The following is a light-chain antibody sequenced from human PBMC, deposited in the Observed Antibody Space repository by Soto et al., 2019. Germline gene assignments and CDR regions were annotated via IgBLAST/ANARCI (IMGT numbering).Light chain of an antibody. CDR1: QSVSSN. V-gene: IGKV3-15*01. Sequence: EIVMTQSPATLSVSPGERATLSCRASQSVSSNLAWYQQKPGQAPRLLLYGASTRATGIPVRFSGSGFGTEFTLTISSLQSEDFAVYYCQQYNNWPAITFGQGTRLEIK. CDR3: QQYNNWPAIT. CDR2: GAS. J-gene: IGKJ5*01.